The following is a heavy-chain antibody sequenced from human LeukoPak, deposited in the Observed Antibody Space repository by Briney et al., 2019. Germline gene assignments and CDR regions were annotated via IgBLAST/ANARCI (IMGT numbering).Heavy chain of an antibody. J-gene: IGHJ3*02. D-gene: IGHD1-26*01. V-gene: IGHV3-30*18. CDR2: ISNDGSNK. CDR3: AKGYSGSFYDAFDI. CDR1: GLTFRSYA. Sequence: GGSLRLSCAASGLTFRSYAMHWVRQAPGKGREWEADISNDGSNKYYADSVKGRFTISRDNSKNTLFLQMNSLRAEDTAVYYCAKGYSGSFYDAFDIWGQGTTVTVSS.